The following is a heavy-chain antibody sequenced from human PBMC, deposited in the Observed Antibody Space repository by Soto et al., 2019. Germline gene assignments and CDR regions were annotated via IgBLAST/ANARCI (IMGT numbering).Heavy chain of an antibody. CDR3: ATPYYFNH. J-gene: IGHJ1*01. CDR1: GFMFSAYT. CDR2: ISDDSSYI. D-gene: IGHD3-16*01. V-gene: IGHV3-21*06. Sequence: GGSLRLSCAASGFMFSAYTMNWVRQAPGKGLEWLSSISDDSSYIDYADSLRGRFTVSRDDARNSLYLQIDSLGVEDTAVYYCATPYYFNHWGPGTLVTVSS.